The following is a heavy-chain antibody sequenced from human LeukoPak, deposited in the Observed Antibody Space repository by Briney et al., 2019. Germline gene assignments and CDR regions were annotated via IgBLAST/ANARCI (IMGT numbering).Heavy chain of an antibody. V-gene: IGHV4-59*01. CDR3: ARGRNDNGGMFFDS. CDR1: HRSIRTYY. CDR2: ISYSGYT. J-gene: IGHJ4*02. Sequence: SQTLSHTYTLTHRSIRTYYWSWIRQPPGKGLESIGFISYSGYTSYSPSLKSRVAISVDTSKSQFSLRLSSLTAADTAIYYCARGRNDNGGMFFDSWAQGTLVTVSS. D-gene: IGHD4-23*01.